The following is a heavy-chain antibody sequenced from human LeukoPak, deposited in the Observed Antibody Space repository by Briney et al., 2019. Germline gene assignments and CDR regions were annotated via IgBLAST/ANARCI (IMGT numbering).Heavy chain of an antibody. V-gene: IGHV1-3*01. D-gene: IGHD2-2*01. CDR2: INAGNGNT. Sequence: ASVKVSCKASGYTFTSYAMHWVRQAPGQRLEWMGWINAGNGNTKYSQKFQGRVIITRDTSASTAYMELSSLRSEDTAVYYCARSACSSTSCYRNWFDPWGQGTLVTVSS. CDR1: GYTFTSYA. CDR3: ARSACSSTSCYRNWFDP. J-gene: IGHJ5*02.